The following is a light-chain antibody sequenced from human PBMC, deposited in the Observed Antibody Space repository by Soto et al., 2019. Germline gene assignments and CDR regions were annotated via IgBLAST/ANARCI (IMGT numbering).Light chain of an antibody. Sequence: QSALTQPPSASGSLGQSVTISCTGTSSDVGGYNYVSWHQQHPGKAPKLMIYEVTKRPSGVPDRFSGSKSRNTASLTVSGLQAEDEADYYCSSFAGGGNPVLFGGGTKLTVL. CDR3: SSFAGGGNPVL. J-gene: IGLJ2*01. CDR2: EVT. V-gene: IGLV2-8*01. CDR1: SSDVGGYNY.